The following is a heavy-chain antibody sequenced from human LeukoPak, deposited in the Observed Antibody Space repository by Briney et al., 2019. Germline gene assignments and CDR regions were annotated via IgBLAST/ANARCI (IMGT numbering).Heavy chain of an antibody. Sequence: GASVKVSCKASGYTFTSYGISWVRQAPGQGLEWMGWISAYNGNTNYAQKFQGRVTITADKSTSTAYMELSSLRSEDTAVYYCARGGSGSYYPLDYWGQGTLVTVSS. CDR3: ARGGSGSYYPLDY. V-gene: IGHV1-18*01. CDR1: GYTFTSYG. J-gene: IGHJ4*02. CDR2: ISAYNGNT. D-gene: IGHD3-10*01.